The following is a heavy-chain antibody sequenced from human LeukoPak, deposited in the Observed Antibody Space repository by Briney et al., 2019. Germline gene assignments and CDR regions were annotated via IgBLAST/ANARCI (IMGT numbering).Heavy chain of an antibody. Sequence: PSETLSLTCTVSGGSISSYYWSWIRQPAGKGLEWIGRIYTSGSTNYNPSLKSRVTMSVDTSKNQFSLKLSSVTAADTAVYYCARKASIAARRIPGSSSWYGNYYYMDVWGKGTTVTVSS. V-gene: IGHV4-4*07. J-gene: IGHJ6*03. CDR2: IYTSGST. CDR3: ARKASIAARRIPGSSSWYGNYYYMDV. D-gene: IGHD6-13*01. CDR1: GGSISSYY.